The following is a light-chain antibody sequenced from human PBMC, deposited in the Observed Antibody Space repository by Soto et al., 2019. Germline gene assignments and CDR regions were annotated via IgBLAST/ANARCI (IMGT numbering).Light chain of an antibody. J-gene: IGKJ5*01. CDR3: QQYENLPT. CDR2: DAS. Sequence: IQMAPSPSTLSGYLGDRVTVTFRASQTISSWLAWYQQKPGRAPKLLIYDASNLEAGVPSRFRGSGSGTDFTFTISRLQPEDIATYYCQQYENLPTFGQGTRLEI. V-gene: IGKV1-33*01. CDR1: QTISSW.